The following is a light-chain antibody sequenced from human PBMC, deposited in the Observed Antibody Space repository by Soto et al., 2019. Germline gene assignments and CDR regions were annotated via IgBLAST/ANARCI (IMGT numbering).Light chain of an antibody. J-gene: IGLJ3*02. V-gene: IGLV1-44*01. CDR1: SSNIGSNI. CDR3: AAWDDGLNGLM. CDR2: SND. Sequence: QSVLTQPPSASGTPGQRVTISCSGSSSNIGSNIVNWYQQLPGTAPKLLIYSNDQRPSGFPDRFSGSKSGTSASLAISGLQYEDEADYFCAAWDDGLNGLMFGGGTKLTVL.